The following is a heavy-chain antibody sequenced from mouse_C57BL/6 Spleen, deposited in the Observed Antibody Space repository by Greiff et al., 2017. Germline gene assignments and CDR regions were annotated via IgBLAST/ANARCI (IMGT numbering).Heavy chain of an antibody. CDR2: INYDGSST. V-gene: IGHV5-16*01. CDR3: AREGTYYSNFYAMDY. Sequence: EVMLVESEGGLVQPGSSMKLSCTASGFTFSDYYMAWVRQVPEKGLEWVANINYDGSSTYYLDSLKSRFIISRDNAKNILYLQMSSLKSEDTATXYCAREGTYYSNFYAMDYWGQGTSVTVSS. D-gene: IGHD2-5*01. J-gene: IGHJ4*01. CDR1: GFTFSDYY.